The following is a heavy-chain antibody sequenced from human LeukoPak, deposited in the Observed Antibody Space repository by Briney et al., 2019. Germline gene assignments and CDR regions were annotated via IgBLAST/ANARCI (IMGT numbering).Heavy chain of an antibody. CDR2: IWYDGSNK. CDR3: ARDASNYTAMGLFDY. J-gene: IGHJ4*02. D-gene: IGHD5-18*01. V-gene: IGHV3-33*01. CDR1: GFTFSSYG. Sequence: GGSLRLSCTASGFTFSSYGMHWVRQAPGKGLEWVAVIWYDGSNKYYADSAKGRFTISRDNSKNTLYLQMNSLRAEDTAVYYCARDASNYTAMGLFDYWGQGTLVTVSS.